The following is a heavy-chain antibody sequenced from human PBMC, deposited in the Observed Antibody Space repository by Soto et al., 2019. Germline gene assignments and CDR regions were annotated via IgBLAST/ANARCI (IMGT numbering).Heavy chain of an antibody. D-gene: IGHD3-3*01. CDR3: ARGFPLWFDP. J-gene: IGHJ5*02. Sequence: ASVKVSCKASGYTFTNYYMHWVRQAPGQGLEWMGIINSGGGSATYSQKFLGRVTLTRDTSTSTAYMDLSSLGSEDTAVYYCARGFPLWFDPWGQGTLVTVSS. V-gene: IGHV1-46*01. CDR1: GYTFTNYY. CDR2: INSGGGSA.